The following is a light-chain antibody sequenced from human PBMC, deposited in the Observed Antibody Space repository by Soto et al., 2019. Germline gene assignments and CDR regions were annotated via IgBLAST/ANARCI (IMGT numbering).Light chain of an antibody. V-gene: IGKV3-11*01. CDR1: QSISGS. J-gene: IGKJ1*01. CDR2: DAS. Sequence: EIVLTQSPATLSLSPGERATLSCRASQSISGSLAWYQQKPGQAPRFLIYDASNRATGIPARFSGSGSGTDFTLTISSLEPEDFAVYYCQQRNYWPRTFGQGTKVEIK. CDR3: QQRNYWPRT.